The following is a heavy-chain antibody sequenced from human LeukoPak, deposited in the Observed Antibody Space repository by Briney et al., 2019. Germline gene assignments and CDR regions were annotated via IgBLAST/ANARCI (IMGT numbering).Heavy chain of an antibody. CDR2: INHSGST. J-gene: IGHJ4*02. D-gene: IGHD3-16*01. Sequence: SETLSLTCAVYGGSFSGYYWSWIRQPPGKGLEWIGEINHSGSTNYNPSLKSRVTMSVDTSKNQFSLKLSSVTAADTAVYYCARRGLHFDYWGQGTLVTVSS. CDR1: GGSFSGYY. CDR3: ARRGLHFDY. V-gene: IGHV4-34*01.